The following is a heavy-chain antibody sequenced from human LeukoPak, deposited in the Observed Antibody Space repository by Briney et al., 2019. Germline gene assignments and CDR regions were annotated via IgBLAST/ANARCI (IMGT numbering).Heavy chain of an antibody. Sequence: GGSLRLSCAASGFTFSDYYMSWIRQAPGKGLEWFSYISSSGTSIDYVDPVKGRFTIYRDNVQKSQYLQMNSLRAEDTAVYYCARGRGGAHDAFDIWGQGTMVTVSS. CDR1: GFTFSDYY. V-gene: IGHV3-11*01. D-gene: IGHD3-16*01. CDR2: ISSSGTSI. CDR3: ARGRGGAHDAFDI. J-gene: IGHJ3*02.